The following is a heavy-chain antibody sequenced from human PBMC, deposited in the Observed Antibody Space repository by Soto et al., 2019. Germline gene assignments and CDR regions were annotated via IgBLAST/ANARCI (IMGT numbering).Heavy chain of an antibody. Sequence: GGSLRLSCAASGFTFSAYSMNWARQAPGKGLEWVSYITGSSGTIYYADSVKGRFTISRDNAKNSLYLQMNRLRDEDTAVYYCARDNGMAASLGPWGPGPLVTVYS. V-gene: IGHV3-48*02. CDR2: ITGSSGTI. D-gene: IGHD2-8*01. CDR3: ARDNGMAASLGP. J-gene: IGHJ5*02. CDR1: GFTFSAYS.